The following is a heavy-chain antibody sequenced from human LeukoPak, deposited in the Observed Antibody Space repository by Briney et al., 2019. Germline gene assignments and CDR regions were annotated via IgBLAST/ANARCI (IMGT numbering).Heavy chain of an antibody. CDR3: AREKLWLRSSNWFDP. J-gene: IGHJ5*02. Sequence: GASVKVSCKASGGTFSSYAISWVRQAPGQGLEWMGGIIPIFGTANYAQKSQGRVTITTDESTSTAYMELSSLRSEDAAVYYCAREKLWLRSSNWFDPWGQGTLVTVSS. CDR1: GGTFSSYA. D-gene: IGHD5-18*01. V-gene: IGHV1-69*05. CDR2: IIPIFGTA.